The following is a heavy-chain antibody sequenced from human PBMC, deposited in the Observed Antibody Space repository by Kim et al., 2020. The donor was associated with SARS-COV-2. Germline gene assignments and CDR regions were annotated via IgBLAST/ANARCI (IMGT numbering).Heavy chain of an antibody. V-gene: IGHV3-30*04. CDR2: ISYDGSNK. CDR3: AREYSSGWYFDY. Sequence: GGSLRLSCAASGFTFSSYAMHWVRQAPGKGLEWVAVISYDGSNKYYADSVKGRFTISRDNSKNTLYLQMNSLRAEDTAVYYCAREYSSGWYFDYWGQGTLVTVSS. CDR1: GFTFSSYA. J-gene: IGHJ4*02. D-gene: IGHD6-19*01.